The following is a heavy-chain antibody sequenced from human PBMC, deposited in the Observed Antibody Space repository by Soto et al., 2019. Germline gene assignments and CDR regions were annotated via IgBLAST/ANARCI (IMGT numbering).Heavy chain of an antibody. D-gene: IGHD3-3*01. Sequence: PSQTLSLTCAISGDSVSINSAAWNWIRQSPSRGLEWLGRTYYRSKWYNDYAVSVKSRITINPDTSKNQFSLQLNSVTPEDTAVYYCARDPPRDFWSGYFPYGMDVWGQGTTVTVSS. V-gene: IGHV6-1*01. CDR1: GDSVSINSAA. CDR3: ARDPPRDFWSGYFPYGMDV. CDR2: TYYRSKWYN. J-gene: IGHJ6*02.